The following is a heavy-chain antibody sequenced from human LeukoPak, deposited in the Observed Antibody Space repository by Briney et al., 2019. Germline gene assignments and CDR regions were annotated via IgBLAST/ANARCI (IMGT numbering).Heavy chain of an antibody. CDR1: GGSISSSNW. CDR2: IYHSGST. J-gene: IGHJ4*02. Sequence: SGTLSLTCAVSGGSISSSNWWSWVRRPPGKGREWIGEIYHSGSTNYNPSLKSRVTISVDKSKNQFSLKLSSVTAADTAVYYCASRDDYGDYLFDYWGQGTLVTVSS. D-gene: IGHD4-17*01. V-gene: IGHV4-4*02. CDR3: ASRDDYGDYLFDY.